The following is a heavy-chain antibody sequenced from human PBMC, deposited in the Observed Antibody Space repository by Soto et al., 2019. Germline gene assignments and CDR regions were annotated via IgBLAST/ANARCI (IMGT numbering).Heavy chain of an antibody. D-gene: IGHD3-3*01. V-gene: IGHV1-69*06. J-gene: IGHJ6*02. Sequence: QVQLVQSGAEVKKPGSSVKVSCKASGGTFSSYAISWVRQAPGQGLEWMGGIIPIFGTANYAQKFQGRVTITAYKSTSTAYMELSSLRSEDTAVYYCAREFLEWLLPGYYYYGMDVWGQGTTVTVSS. CDR3: AREFLEWLLPGYYYYGMDV. CDR2: IIPIFGTA. CDR1: GGTFSSYA.